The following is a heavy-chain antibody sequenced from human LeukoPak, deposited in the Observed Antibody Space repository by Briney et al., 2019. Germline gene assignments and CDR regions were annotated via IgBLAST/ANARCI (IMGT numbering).Heavy chain of an antibody. CDR1: VYTFTGHI. V-gene: IGHV1-2*02. CDR2: VNPNSWGK. Sequence: SVYVSCKASVYTFTGHIMHGVRQAPGQGREGMGSVNPNSWGKDYAQRFQGRVTISRQPSISTASMELSGPTSDDTVVYVSPRDLVITPFLFDFWGPGTLVTVSS. CDR3: PRDLVITPFLFDF. D-gene: IGHD3-16*01. J-gene: IGHJ4*02.